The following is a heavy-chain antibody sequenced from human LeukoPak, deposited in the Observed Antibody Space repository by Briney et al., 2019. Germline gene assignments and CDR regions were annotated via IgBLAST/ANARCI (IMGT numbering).Heavy chain of an antibody. J-gene: IGHJ4*02. CDR1: GGSISSSSYY. D-gene: IGHD3-16*02. Sequence: SQSLSLTCTVYGGSISSSSYYWGWIRQPPGKGLEWIATIYYTGTTYYDPSLKSRGTISIDTSKNQFSLKLSSVPAADTAVYYCARLGIKYDYVWGSYRSIPYYFDYWGQGTLVTVSS. CDR2: IYYTGTT. V-gene: IGHV4-39*01. CDR3: ARLGIKYDYVWGSYRSIPYYFDY.